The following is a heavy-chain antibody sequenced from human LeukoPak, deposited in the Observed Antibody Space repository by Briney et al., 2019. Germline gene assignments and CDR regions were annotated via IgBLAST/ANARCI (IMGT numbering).Heavy chain of an antibody. Sequence: SVKVSCEASLGTFSIYAISCVRHAPGQGLEWMGRIIPILGIANYAQKFQGRVTITADKSTSTAYMELSSLRSGDTAVYYCARDHMASVASYYYYGMDVWGQGTTVTVSS. J-gene: IGHJ6*02. D-gene: IGHD4-23*01. CDR2: IIPILGIA. CDR3: ARDHMASVASYYYYGMDV. CDR1: LGTFSIYA. V-gene: IGHV1-69*04.